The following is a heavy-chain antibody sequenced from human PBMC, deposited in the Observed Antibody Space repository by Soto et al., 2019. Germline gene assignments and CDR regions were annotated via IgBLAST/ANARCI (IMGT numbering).Heavy chain of an antibody. CDR3: ARRYGDQFDY. J-gene: IGHJ4*02. CDR2: IYYNGST. D-gene: IGHD4-17*01. Sequence: QVQLQESGPGLVKPSETLSLTCAVSGGSISSYYWSWIRQPPGKGLEWIGYIYYNGSTNYNTSLKSRVTISVDKSKNQLSLKLSSVTAADTAVYYCARRYGDQFDYWGQGTLVTVSS. V-gene: IGHV4-59*01. CDR1: GGSISSYY.